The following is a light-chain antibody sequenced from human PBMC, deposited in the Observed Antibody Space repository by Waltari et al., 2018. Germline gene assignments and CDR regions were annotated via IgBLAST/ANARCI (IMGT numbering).Light chain of an antibody. V-gene: IGKV4-1*01. CDR2: LAS. Sequence: ITCKSSQSVVSSYKNKNYIGWYQQRPGQPPRLLIYLASSRESGVPDRFSGSESGTDFTLTISSLQAEDVALYYCQQYYSTPYTFGQGTKLEIK. CDR3: QQYYSTPYT. CDR1: QSVVSSYKNKNY. J-gene: IGKJ2*01.